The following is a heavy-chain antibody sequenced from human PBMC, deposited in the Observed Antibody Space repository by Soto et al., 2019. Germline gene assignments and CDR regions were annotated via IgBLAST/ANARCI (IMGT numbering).Heavy chain of an antibody. CDR1: GYTFTSYG. CDR3: ARVSPIFGVAYGMDV. V-gene: IGHV1-18*01. Sequence: SVKVSCKASGYTFTSYGISWVRQAPGQGLEWMGWISAYNGNTNYAQKLQGRVTMTTDTSTSTAYMELSRLRSDDTAVYYCARVSPIFGVAYGMDVWGQGTTVTVSS. CDR2: ISAYNGNT. D-gene: IGHD3-3*01. J-gene: IGHJ6*02.